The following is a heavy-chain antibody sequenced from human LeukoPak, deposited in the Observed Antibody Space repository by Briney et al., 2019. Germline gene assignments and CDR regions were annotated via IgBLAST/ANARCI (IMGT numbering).Heavy chain of an antibody. D-gene: IGHD1-26*01. Sequence: QAGGSLRLSCAASGFSFSSYWMTWVRQAPGRGLEWVANIKEDGSEGNYLDSVKGRFTVSRDNVKNLLFLQMNSLTAEDTAVYYCARLRYSDFWGQGTLVTVSS. CDR3: ARLRYSDF. CDR1: GFSFSSYW. J-gene: IGHJ4*02. CDR2: IKEDGSEG. V-gene: IGHV3-7*01.